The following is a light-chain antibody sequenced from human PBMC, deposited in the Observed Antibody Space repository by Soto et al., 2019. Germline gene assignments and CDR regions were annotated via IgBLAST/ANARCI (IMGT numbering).Light chain of an antibody. CDR1: QSISGW. CDR3: QQSKSLSLS. CDR2: DAS. Sequence: DIQMTQSPSTLSASVGDRITITCRASQSISGWLAWYQQKPGKAPKLLIYDASTLEDGVPSRFSGSGSGTEYILTLCSLQPVDFATYYCQQSKSLSLSFGGGTRV. J-gene: IGKJ4*01. V-gene: IGKV1-5*01.